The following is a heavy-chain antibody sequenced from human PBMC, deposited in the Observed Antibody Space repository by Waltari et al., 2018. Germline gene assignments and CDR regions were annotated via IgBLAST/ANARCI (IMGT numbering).Heavy chain of an antibody. Sequence: QVQLVQSGAEAKKPGASVKASCQDSGDTFTGYYMPRVRQAPGQGLEWMGRINPNSGGTNYAQKFQGRVTMTRDTSISTAYMELSRLRSDDTAVYYCARGGSYGDYVYYYMDVWGKGTTVTVSS. D-gene: IGHD4-17*01. J-gene: IGHJ6*03. CDR1: GDTFTGYY. CDR2: INPNSGGT. CDR3: ARGGSYGDYVYYYMDV. V-gene: IGHV1-2*06.